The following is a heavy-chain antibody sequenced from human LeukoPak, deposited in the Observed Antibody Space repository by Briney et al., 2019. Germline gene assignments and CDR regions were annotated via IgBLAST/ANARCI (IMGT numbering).Heavy chain of an antibody. J-gene: IGHJ4*02. V-gene: IGHV1-2*04. CDR2: INPNSGAT. Sequence: GSVKVSCKASGYTFTGYYMQWVRQAPGQGLGWMGWINPNSGATNYAQKFQGWVTMTRDTSTTTAYMELSRLRFDDTAVYYCARASDGYSYGSFVDYWGQGTLVTVSS. D-gene: IGHD5-18*01. CDR1: GYTFTGYY. CDR3: ARASDGYSYGSFVDY.